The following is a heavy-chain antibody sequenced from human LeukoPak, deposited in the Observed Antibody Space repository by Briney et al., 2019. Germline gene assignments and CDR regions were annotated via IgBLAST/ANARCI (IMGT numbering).Heavy chain of an antibody. CDR1: GYTFTSYG. CDR3: AKDRPRLSSGCFDY. V-gene: IGHV1-18*01. D-gene: IGHD6-19*01. Sequence: ASVKVSCKASGYTFTSYGISWVRQAPGQGLEWMGWISAYNGNTNYAQKLQGRVTMTTDTSTSTAYMELRSLRSDDTAVYYCAKDRPRLSSGCFDYWGQGTLVTVSS. CDR2: ISAYNGNT. J-gene: IGHJ4*02.